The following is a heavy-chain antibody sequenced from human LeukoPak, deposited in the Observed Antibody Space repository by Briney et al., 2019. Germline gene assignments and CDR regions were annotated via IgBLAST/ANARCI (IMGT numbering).Heavy chain of an antibody. Sequence: SETLSLTCTVSGGSISSYYWSWIRQPAGKGLECIGRIYTSGSTNYNPSLKSRVTMSVDTSKNQFSLKLSSMTAADTAVYYCARDRGAHLYYYYYMDDWGKGTTVTVSS. J-gene: IGHJ6*03. CDR2: IYTSGST. CDR3: ARDRGAHLYYYYYMDD. D-gene: IGHD3-10*01. CDR1: GGSISSYY. V-gene: IGHV4-4*07.